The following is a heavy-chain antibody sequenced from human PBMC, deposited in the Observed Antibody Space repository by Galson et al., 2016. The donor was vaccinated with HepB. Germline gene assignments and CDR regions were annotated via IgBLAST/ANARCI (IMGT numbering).Heavy chain of an antibody. Sequence: SLRLSCAATGSTFSNFAMHWVRQALGKGLEWVAVISYDGSQETYADSVKGRFSISRDNSRDTLYLHLKSLNAEDTAVYYCVTRMVGENVLVDYWGQGTLVSVSS. J-gene: IGHJ4*02. CDR2: ISYDGSQE. D-gene: IGHD2-15*01. CDR3: VTRMVGENVLVDY. V-gene: IGHV3-30*04. CDR1: GSTFSNFA.